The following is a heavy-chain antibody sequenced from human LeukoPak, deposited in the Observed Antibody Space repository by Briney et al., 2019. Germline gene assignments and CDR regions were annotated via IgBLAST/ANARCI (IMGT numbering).Heavy chain of an antibody. Sequence: GGSLRLSCAASGFTFSSYGMSWVRQAPGKGLEWVSAISGSGGSTYYADSVKGRFTISRDNSKNTLYLQMNSLRAEDTAVYYCAKILGYCSGGSCYPFYFDYWGQGTLVTVSS. D-gene: IGHD2-15*01. CDR2: ISGSGGST. CDR3: AKILGYCSGGSCYPFYFDY. J-gene: IGHJ4*02. CDR1: GFTFSSYG. V-gene: IGHV3-23*01.